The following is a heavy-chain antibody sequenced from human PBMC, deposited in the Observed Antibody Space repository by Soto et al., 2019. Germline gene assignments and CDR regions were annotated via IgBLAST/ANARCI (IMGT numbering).Heavy chain of an antibody. J-gene: IGHJ6*03. D-gene: IGHD2-2*01. CDR2: IYYSGST. CDR3: ARQFRGIGYCSSTSCYSVDYYYYYYMDV. Sequence: SETLSLTCTVSGGSISSYYWSWIRQPPGKGLEWIGYIYYSGSTNYNPSLKSRVTISVDTSKNQFSLKLSSVTAADTAVYYCARQFRGIGYCSSTSCYSVDYYYYYYMDVWGKGTTVTVSS. V-gene: IGHV4-59*08. CDR1: GGSISSYY.